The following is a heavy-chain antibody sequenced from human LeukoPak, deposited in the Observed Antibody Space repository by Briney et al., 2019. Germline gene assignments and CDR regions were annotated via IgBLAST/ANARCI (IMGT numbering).Heavy chain of an antibody. V-gene: IGHV4-39*01. CDR3: ARIYSIAVAGT. CDR1: GGSIRSSYYY. Sequence: SETLSLTCTVSGGSIRSSYYYWGWIRQPPGKGLEWIGSIYDSGSTYYNPSLKSRVTISVDTSKNQFSLKLNSVTAADTAVYYCARIYSIAVAGTWGQGTLVTVSS. J-gene: IGHJ5*02. D-gene: IGHD6-19*01. CDR2: IYDSGST.